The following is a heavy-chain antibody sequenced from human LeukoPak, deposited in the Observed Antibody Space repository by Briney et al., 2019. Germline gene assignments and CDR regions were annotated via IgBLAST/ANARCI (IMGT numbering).Heavy chain of an antibody. J-gene: IGHJ4*02. CDR3: ARGADIVAILLY. CDR1: GYTFTGYY. V-gene: IGHV1-2*02. CDR2: INPNSGGT. D-gene: IGHD5-12*01. Sequence: VASVKVSCKASGYTFTGYYMHWVRQAPGQGIEWMGWINPNSGGTNYAQKFQGRVTMTRDTSISTAYMELSRLRSDDTAVYYCARGADIVAILLYWGQGTLVTVSS.